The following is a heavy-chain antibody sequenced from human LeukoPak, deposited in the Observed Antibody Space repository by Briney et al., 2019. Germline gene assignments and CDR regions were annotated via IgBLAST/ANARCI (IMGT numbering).Heavy chain of an antibody. J-gene: IGHJ3*02. V-gene: IGHV3-48*01. Sequence: PGGSLRLSCAASGFTFSGYSMNWVRQAPGKGLEWVSYISKSGSTIYYADSVKGRFTISRDNAKNSLYLQMNSLRAEDTAVYYCASHYDFTPGGAFDIWGQGTMVTVSS. CDR3: ASHYDFTPGGAFDI. D-gene: IGHD3-3*01. CDR1: GFTFSGYS. CDR2: ISKSGSTI.